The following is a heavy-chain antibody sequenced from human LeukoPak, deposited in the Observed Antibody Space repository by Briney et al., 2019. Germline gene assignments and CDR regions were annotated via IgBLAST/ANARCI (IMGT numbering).Heavy chain of an antibody. Sequence: GGSLRLSCVASGFSFSSYSMNWIRQAPGKGLEWVSYISNSSTATQYADSVKGRFTISRDNAKNSLYLQMNSLRVEDTAVYYCARTVSYWGQGTPVTVSS. D-gene: IGHD4-17*01. CDR3: ARTVSY. CDR2: ISNSSTAT. CDR1: GFSFSSYS. J-gene: IGHJ4*02. V-gene: IGHV3-48*04.